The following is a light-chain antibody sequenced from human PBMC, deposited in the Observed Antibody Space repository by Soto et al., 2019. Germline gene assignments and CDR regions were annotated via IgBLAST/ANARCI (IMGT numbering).Light chain of an antibody. CDR2: DVR. CDR1: SSDVGGYNY. CDR3: SSYTSSNTVI. Sequence: QSALTQPASVSGSPGQSITISCTGTSSDVGGYNYISWYQQHPGKAPKFIIYDVRNRPSGVSNCFSGSRSGNTASLTISGLQAEDEADYYCSSYTSSNTVIFGGGTKLTVL. J-gene: IGLJ2*01. V-gene: IGLV2-14*03.